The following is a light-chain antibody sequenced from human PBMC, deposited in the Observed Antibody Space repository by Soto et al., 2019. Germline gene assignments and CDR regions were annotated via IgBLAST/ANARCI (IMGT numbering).Light chain of an antibody. V-gene: IGKV3D-15*01. CDR1: QSVSNN. CDR3: QQYNNWPPWT. CDR2: GAS. J-gene: IGKJ1*01. Sequence: GLTQSPGTLSLYTGERATLSCRASQSVSNNYLAWYQQKPGQAPRLIIYGASNRATGIPDRFSGSGSGTEFTLTISSLQSEDFAVYYCQQYNNWPPWTFGQGTKV.